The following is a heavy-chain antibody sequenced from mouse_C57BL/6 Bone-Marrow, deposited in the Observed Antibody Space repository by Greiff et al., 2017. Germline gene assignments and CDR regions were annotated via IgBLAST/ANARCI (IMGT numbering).Heavy chain of an antibody. CDR1: GYSITSGYY. V-gene: IGHV3-6*01. J-gene: IGHJ2*01. Sequence: EVKLEESGPGLVKPSQSLSLTCSVTGYSITSGYYWNWIRQFPGNKLEWMGYISYDGSNNYNPSLKNRISITRDTSKNQFFLKLNSVTTEDTATYYCARDLGLGYWGQGTTLTVSS. D-gene: IGHD4-1*01. CDR3: ARDLGLGY. CDR2: ISYDGSN.